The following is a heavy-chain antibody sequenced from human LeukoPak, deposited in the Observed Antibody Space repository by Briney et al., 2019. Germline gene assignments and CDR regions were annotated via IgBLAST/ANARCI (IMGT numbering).Heavy chain of an antibody. Sequence: SETLSFTCTVSGGPISSYYWSWIRQPPGKGLEWIGYIYYSGNTNYNPSLKSRVTISVDTSKNQFSLKLSSVTAADTAVYYCARSYVVVTAGNWFDPWGQGTLVTVSS. CDR3: ARSYVVVTAGNWFDP. V-gene: IGHV4-59*01. D-gene: IGHD2-21*02. J-gene: IGHJ5*02. CDR2: IYYSGNT. CDR1: GGPISSYY.